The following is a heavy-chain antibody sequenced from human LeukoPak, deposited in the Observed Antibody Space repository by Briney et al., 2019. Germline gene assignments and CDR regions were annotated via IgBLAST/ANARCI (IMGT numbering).Heavy chain of an antibody. Sequence: PGGSLRLSCAASGFTFSSYAMNWVRQAPGKGLEWVSSITASSTAIYPADSVKGRFTISRDNAKNFLYLQMNSLRAEDTAVYYCARTYYDILTGYNPYFDYWGQGILVTVSS. CDR2: ITASSTAI. J-gene: IGHJ4*02. D-gene: IGHD3-9*01. CDR3: ARTYYDILTGYNPYFDY. CDR1: GFTFSSYA. V-gene: IGHV3-21*01.